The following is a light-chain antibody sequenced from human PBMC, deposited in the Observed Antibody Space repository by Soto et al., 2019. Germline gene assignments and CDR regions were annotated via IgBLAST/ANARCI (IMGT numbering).Light chain of an antibody. CDR2: AVS. CDR3: NSFTTTTTLVV. CDR1: SSDVGNYNY. Sequence: QSVLIQPASVSGSPGQSITISCTGTSSDVGNYNYVSWYQQHPGKAPKVIMYAVSHRPSGVSNRFSGSKSGNTAFLTISGLQAEDEADYYCNSFTTTTTLVVFGTGTKLTVL. V-gene: IGLV2-14*01. J-gene: IGLJ1*01.